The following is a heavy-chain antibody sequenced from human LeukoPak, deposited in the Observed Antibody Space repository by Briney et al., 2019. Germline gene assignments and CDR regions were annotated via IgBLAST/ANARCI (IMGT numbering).Heavy chain of an antibody. V-gene: IGHV5-51*01. J-gene: IGHJ5*02. CDR2: IYPADSNT. Sequence: PGESLKISCKGSGYNFVNNWIGWVRQMPGKGLEWMAIIYPADSNTKYSPSFQGQVTISADQSINTAFLRWSSLKASDTAMYYCVRSPACSSGTCYPNWFDPWGQGTLVIVSS. CDR3: VRSPACSSGTCYPNWFDP. D-gene: IGHD2-15*01. CDR1: GYNFVNNW.